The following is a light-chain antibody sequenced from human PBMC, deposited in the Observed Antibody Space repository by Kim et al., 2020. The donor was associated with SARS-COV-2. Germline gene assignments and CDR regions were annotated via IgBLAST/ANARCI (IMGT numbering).Light chain of an antibody. CDR2: NVS. J-gene: IGLJ1*01. V-gene: IGLV2-14*03. CDR1: SRDVGGYDF. Sequence: QSALTQPASVSGSPGQSITISCTGTSRDVGGYDFVSWYQQHPGKAPKLVINNVSDRPSGVPHRFSGSKSGNTASLTISGLQAEDEGDYYCSSYTSSVYVFGTGTKVTVL. CDR3: SSYTSSVYV.